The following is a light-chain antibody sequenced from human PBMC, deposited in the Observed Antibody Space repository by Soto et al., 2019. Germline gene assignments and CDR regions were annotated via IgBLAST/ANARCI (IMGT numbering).Light chain of an antibody. J-gene: IGKJ5*01. CDR1: QDISTW. Sequence: DIQMTQSPSSVSASVGDRVTITCRASQDISTWLAWYQQKPGKAPKLLIYAASSLFSGVPSRFSGSGSGTAYTLTISSLQPEDFATYYCQQADSLPLVTFGQGTRL. CDR2: AAS. V-gene: IGKV1-12*01. CDR3: QQADSLPLVT.